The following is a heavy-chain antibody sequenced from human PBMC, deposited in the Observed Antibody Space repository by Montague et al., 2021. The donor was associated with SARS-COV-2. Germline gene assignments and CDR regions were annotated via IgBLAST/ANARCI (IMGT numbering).Heavy chain of an antibody. CDR1: GGSISSYY. J-gene: IGHJ6*02. Sequence: SETLSLTCTVSGGSISSYYWSWIRQPPGKGLEWIGYIYYSGSTNYNPSLKSRVTISVDTSRNQSSLKLSSVTAADTAVYYCAREESGFDYYYGMDVWGQGTTVTVSS. CDR3: AREESGFDYYYGMDV. CDR2: IYYSGST. D-gene: IGHD3-3*01. V-gene: IGHV4-59*01.